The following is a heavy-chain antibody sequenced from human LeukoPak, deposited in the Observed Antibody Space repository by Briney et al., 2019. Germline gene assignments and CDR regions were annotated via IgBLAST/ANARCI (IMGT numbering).Heavy chain of an antibody. V-gene: IGHV3-48*03. J-gene: IGHJ5*02. Sequence: PGGSLRLSCAASGFTFSSYEMNWVRQAPGKGLEWVSYISSSGSTIYYADSVKGRFTISRDNAQNSLYLQMNSLRAEDTAVYYCARGQDIVVVVAATREHNWFDPWGQGTLVTVSS. CDR1: GFTFSSYE. CDR3: ARGQDIVVVVAATREHNWFDP. CDR2: ISSSGSTI. D-gene: IGHD2-15*01.